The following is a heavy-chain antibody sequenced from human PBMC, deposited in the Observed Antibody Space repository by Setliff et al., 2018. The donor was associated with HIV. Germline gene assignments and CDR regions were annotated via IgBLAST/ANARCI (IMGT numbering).Heavy chain of an antibody. Sequence: TLSLTCTVSGGSLSSGSYYWSWIRQPAGKGLEWSGHIYTSGSTNYNPSLKSRVTISVDTSKNQFSLKLSSVTAADTAVYYCARDVGYYGSGSQPWGQGTLVTVSS. V-gene: IGHV4-61*09. CDR3: ARDVGYYGSGSQP. CDR2: IYTSGST. D-gene: IGHD3-10*01. CDR1: GGSLSSGSYY. J-gene: IGHJ5*02.